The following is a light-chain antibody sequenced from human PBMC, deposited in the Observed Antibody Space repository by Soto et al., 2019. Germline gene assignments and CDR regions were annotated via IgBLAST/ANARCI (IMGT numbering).Light chain of an antibody. J-gene: IGKJ2*01. CDR3: QQYGHPTST. CDR1: QNIYSNY. V-gene: IGKV3-20*01. CDR2: HTS. Sequence: IVVTQSPGSLALSPGEGASLSCRTSQNIYSNYLAWYQHKPGRSPRLLIYHTSTRAAGTPDRFSGSGSGTDFTLTNSSLEPVDFAVYYCQQYGHPTSTFGQGTRVEIK.